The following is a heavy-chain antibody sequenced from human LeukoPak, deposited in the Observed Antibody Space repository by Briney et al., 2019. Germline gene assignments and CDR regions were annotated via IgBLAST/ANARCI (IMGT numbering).Heavy chain of an antibody. V-gene: IGHV3-73*01. CDR1: GFTFSGYG. Sequence: QPGGSLRLSCAASGFTFSGYGMHWVRQASGKGLEWVGRIRSKPNNYATAYAASVKGRFTISRDDSTNTAYLQMNSLKTEDTAVYYCTTQERDYDDYSDALDIWGQGAMVTVSS. D-gene: IGHD4-17*01. CDR2: IRSKPNNYAT. J-gene: IGHJ3*02. CDR3: TTQERDYDDYSDALDI.